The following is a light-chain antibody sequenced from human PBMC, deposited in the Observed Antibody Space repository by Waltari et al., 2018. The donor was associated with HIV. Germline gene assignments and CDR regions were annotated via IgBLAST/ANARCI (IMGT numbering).Light chain of an antibody. J-gene: IGLJ1*01. CDR2: EVI. V-gene: IGLV2-18*02. CDR1: SSDVGAYDR. Sequence: QSALTQPPSVSGSPGQSVPISCTGTSSDVGAYDRISWYHQPPGTAPKLMIHEVIYRPSGVPDRFSGSKSGNTASLTISGLQAEDEGDYYCSSYTSSNIYVFGTATTVTVL. CDR3: SSYTSSNIYV.